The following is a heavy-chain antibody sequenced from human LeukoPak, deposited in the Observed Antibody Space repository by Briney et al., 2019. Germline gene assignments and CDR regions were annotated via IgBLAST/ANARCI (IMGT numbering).Heavy chain of an antibody. Sequence: SQTLSLTCAISGDSVSSNSAAWNWIRQSPSRGLEWLGRTYYRSKWYNDYAVSVKSRITINPDTSKNQFSLQLNSVTPEDTAVYYCAGSDYYDSSGNLAGAFDIWGQGTMVTVSS. CDR3: AGSDYYDSSGNLAGAFDI. CDR1: GDSVSSNSAA. V-gene: IGHV6-1*01. D-gene: IGHD3-22*01. CDR2: TYYRSKWYN. J-gene: IGHJ3*02.